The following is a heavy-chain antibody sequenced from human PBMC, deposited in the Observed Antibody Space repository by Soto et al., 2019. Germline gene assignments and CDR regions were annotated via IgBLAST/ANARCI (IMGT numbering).Heavy chain of an antibody. CDR2: IIPILGIA. V-gene: IGHV1-69*02. CDR1: GGTFSSYT. D-gene: IGHD6-19*01. Sequence: QVQLVQSGAEVKKPGSSVKVSCKASGGTFSSYTISWVRQAPGQGLEWMGRIIPILGIANYAQKFQGRVTITADKSASTAYMELSSLRSEDTAVYYCASQRSGWPKWFAPWGQGTLVTVSS. CDR3: ASQRSGWPKWFAP. J-gene: IGHJ5*02.